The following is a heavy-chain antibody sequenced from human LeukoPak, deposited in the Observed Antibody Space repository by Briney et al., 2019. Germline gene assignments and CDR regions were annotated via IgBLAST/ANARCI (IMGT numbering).Heavy chain of an antibody. V-gene: IGHV1-69*05. Sequence: GSSVKVSCKASGGTFSSHAISWVRQAPGQGLEWMGRIIPIFGTANYAQKFQGRVTITTDESTSTAYMELSSLRPEDTAVYYCARDKLGTVAGNINWFDPWGQGTLVTVSS. D-gene: IGHD6-19*01. CDR2: IIPIFGTA. J-gene: IGHJ5*02. CDR1: GGTFSSHA. CDR3: ARDKLGTVAGNINWFDP.